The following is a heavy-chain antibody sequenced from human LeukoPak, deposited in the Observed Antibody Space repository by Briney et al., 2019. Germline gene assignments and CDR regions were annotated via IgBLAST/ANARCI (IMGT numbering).Heavy chain of an antibody. V-gene: IGHV1-2*02. CDR2: INPNSGGT. J-gene: IGHJ4*02. CDR1: GYAFSCYY. Sequence: ASVKVSCKASGYAFSCYYMHWVRQAPGQGLEWMGWINPNSGGTNYAQKFQGRVTMTRDTSISTAYMELSRLRSDDTAVYYCARDRGGSYGLYYFDYWGQGTLVTASS. D-gene: IGHD1-26*01. CDR3: ARDRGGSYGLYYFDY.